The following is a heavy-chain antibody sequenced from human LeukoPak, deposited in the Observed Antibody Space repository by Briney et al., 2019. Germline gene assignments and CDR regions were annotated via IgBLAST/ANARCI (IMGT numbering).Heavy chain of an antibody. Sequence: PSETLSLTCTVFGGSISSYYWSWIRQPPGKGLEWIGYIYYSGSTNYNPSPKSRVTISVDTSKNQFSLKLSSVTAADTAVYYCARRGGVGSGRGGLGAFDFWVQGTVVTVSS. D-gene: IGHD3-10*01. CDR1: GGSISSYY. CDR3: ARRGGVGSGRGGLGAFDF. J-gene: IGHJ3*01. V-gene: IGHV4-59*01. CDR2: IYYSGST.